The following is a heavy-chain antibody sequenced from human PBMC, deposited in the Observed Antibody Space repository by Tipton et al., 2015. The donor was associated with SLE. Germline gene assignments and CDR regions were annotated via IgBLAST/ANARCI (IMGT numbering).Heavy chain of an antibody. Sequence: TLSLTCTVSGGSISSYYWSWILQPPGKGLEWIGYIYYSGSTNYNPSLKSRVTISVDTSKNQFSLKLSSVTAADTAVYYCARDGGPWTWFDPWGQGTLVTVSS. D-gene: IGHD3-16*01. J-gene: IGHJ5*02. CDR2: IYYSGST. CDR1: GGSISSYY. V-gene: IGHV4-59*01. CDR3: ARDGGPWTWFDP.